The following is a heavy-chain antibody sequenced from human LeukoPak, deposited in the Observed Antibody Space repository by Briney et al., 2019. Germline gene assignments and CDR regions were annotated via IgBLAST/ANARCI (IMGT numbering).Heavy chain of an antibody. CDR3: ATDGGDYGGIEY. Sequence: PAASVKVSCKASGYTFTKYGITWVRQAPGQGLEWMGWISTYNGNTNYAQKLQGRVTMTTDTSTSTAYMELRSLISEDTAVYYCATDGGDYGGIEYWGLGTLVTVSS. V-gene: IGHV1-18*01. CDR1: GYTFTKYG. J-gene: IGHJ4*02. CDR2: ISTYNGNT. D-gene: IGHD4-23*01.